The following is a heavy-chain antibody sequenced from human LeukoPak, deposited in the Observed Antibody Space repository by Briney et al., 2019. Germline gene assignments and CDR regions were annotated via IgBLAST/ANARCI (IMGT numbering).Heavy chain of an antibody. CDR1: GFTFSSYG. D-gene: IGHD1-14*01. J-gene: IGHJ6*04. Sequence: GGSLRLSCSASGFTFSSYGMHWVRQAPGKGLEWVAVIWYDGKNKYYADFVKGRFTISRDNSKNTLYPQMNSLRAEDTAVYYCARDRKVGKTFMDVWGKGTTLTVSS. V-gene: IGHV3-33*01. CDR3: ARDRKVGKTFMDV. CDR2: IWYDGKNK.